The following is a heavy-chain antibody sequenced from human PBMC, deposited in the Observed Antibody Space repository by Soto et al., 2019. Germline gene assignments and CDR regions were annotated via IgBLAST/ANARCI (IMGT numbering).Heavy chain of an antibody. CDR3: AKGLSGDYYYMDV. Sequence: EVQLVESGGGLVQPGRSLRLSCAASGFTFDDDAMHWVRQAPGKGLEWVSGISWNSGSIGYADSVKGRFTISRDNAKNSLYLQMNSLRAEDTALYYCAKGLSGDYYYMDVWGKGTTVTVSS. V-gene: IGHV3-9*01. CDR1: GFTFDDDA. CDR2: ISWNSGSI. J-gene: IGHJ6*03. D-gene: IGHD3-16*02.